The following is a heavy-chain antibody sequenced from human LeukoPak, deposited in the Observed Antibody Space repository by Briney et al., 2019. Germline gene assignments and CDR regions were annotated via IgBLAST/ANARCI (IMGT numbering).Heavy chain of an antibody. D-gene: IGHD4/OR15-4a*01. J-gene: IGHJ4*02. CDR1: GFTFSSYQ. V-gene: IGHV3-48*03. Sequence: GGSLRLSCAGSGFTFSSYQMHWVRQAPGKGLEWVSYIKNGGSTIFYANSVKGRFTISRDDAKKSLYLQMNTLRAEDTAIYYCARETRGAFDYWGQGTLVTVSS. CDR2: IKNGGSTI. CDR3: ARETRGAFDY.